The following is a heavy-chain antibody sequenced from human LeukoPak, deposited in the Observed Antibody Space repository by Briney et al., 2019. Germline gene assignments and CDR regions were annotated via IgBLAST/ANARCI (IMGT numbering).Heavy chain of an antibody. CDR1: GFTFSSYC. Sequence: PGGSLRLSCAASGFTFSSYCMHWVRQAPGKGLEWVALITNDGSNKYYADSVKGRFTISRDNSKNTLYLQMNSLRAEGTAVYYCAKDSSGYYLNYWGQGTMVTVSS. CDR2: ITNDGSNK. CDR3: AKDSSGYYLNY. V-gene: IGHV3-30*18. D-gene: IGHD3-22*01. J-gene: IGHJ4*02.